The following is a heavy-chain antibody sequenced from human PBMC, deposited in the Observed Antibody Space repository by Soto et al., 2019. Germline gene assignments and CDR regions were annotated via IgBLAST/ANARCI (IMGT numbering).Heavy chain of an antibody. V-gene: IGHV4-30-4*01. CDR1: GDSISNLDYF. CDR3: ARGRYCLTGRCFPNWFDS. Sequence: PSETLSLTCSVSGDSISNLDYFWAWVRQPPGQTLEYIGYIYKSATPNYNPSFESLVAMSVDTSKSKFSLNVTSVTAADTAVYFCARGRYCLTGRCFPNWFDSWGQGALVTVSS. D-gene: IGHD7-27*01. J-gene: IGHJ5*01. CDR2: IYKSATP.